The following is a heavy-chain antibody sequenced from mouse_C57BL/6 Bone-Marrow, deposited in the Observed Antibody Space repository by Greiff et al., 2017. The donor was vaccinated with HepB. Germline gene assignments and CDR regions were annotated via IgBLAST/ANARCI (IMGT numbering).Heavy chain of an antibody. CDR3: AREDSSGYYFDY. D-gene: IGHD3-2*02. Sequence: QVQLQQPGAELVMPGASVKLSCKASGYTFTSYWMHWVKQRPGQGLEWIGEIDPSDSYTNYNQKFKGKSTLTVDKSSSTAYRQLSSLTSEDSAVYYCAREDSSGYYFDYWGQGTTLTVSS. CDR2: IDPSDSYT. J-gene: IGHJ2*01. V-gene: IGHV1-69*01. CDR1: GYTFTSYW.